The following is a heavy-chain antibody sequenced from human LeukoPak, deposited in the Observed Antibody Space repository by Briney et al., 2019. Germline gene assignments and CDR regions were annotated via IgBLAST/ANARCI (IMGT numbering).Heavy chain of an antibody. CDR1: GGSFSGYY. CDR3: ARGGTAHYYGSGRPNWFDP. V-gene: IGHV4-34*01. D-gene: IGHD3-10*01. Sequence: KPSETLSLTCAVYGGSFSGYYWSWMRQPPGKGLGCFGEINHSGSANYNPSLKSRVTISVDTSKNQFSLKLSSVTAADTAVYYCARGGTAHYYGSGRPNWFDPWGQGTLVTVSS. J-gene: IGHJ5*02. CDR2: INHSGSA.